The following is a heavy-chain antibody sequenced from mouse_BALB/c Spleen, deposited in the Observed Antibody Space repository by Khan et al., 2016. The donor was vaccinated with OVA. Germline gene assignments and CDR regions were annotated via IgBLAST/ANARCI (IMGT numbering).Heavy chain of an antibody. CDR2: IWSDGST. J-gene: IGHJ4*01. Sequence: VMLVESGPGLVAPSQSLSITCTISGFSLSSYGIHWVRQPPGQGLEWLVVIWSDGSTTYNSTLKSRLSITKDNSKSQVFLKMNRLQTDDTAIYYCARQPYYHYYVIDYWGQGTSITVSS. CDR3: ARQPYYHYYVIDY. D-gene: IGHD2-10*01. V-gene: IGHV2-6-1*01. CDR1: GFSLSSYG.